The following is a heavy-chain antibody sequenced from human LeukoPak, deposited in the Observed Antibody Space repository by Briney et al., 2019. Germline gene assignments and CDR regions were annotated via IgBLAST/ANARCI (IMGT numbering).Heavy chain of an antibody. CDR2: ISGSGSST. D-gene: IGHD1-26*01. Sequence: PGGSLRLSCAASGFTFSSYAMSWVRQAPGKGLEWVSAISGSGSSTSYADSVKGRFTISRDNSKNTLYPQMNSLRAEDTALYYCARRLGNPGSLGYCDLWGRGTLVTVSS. CDR1: GFTFSSYA. J-gene: IGHJ2*01. CDR3: ARRLGNPGSLGYCDL. V-gene: IGHV3-23*01.